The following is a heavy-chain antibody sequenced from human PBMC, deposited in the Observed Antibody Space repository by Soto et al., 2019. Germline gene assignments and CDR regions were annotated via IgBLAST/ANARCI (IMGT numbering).Heavy chain of an antibody. CDR1: GFTFSDYY. D-gene: IGHD1-26*01. V-gene: IGHV3-11*01. CDR2: ISSSGSTI. J-gene: IGHJ4*02. Sequence: PGGSLRRSCAASGFTFSDYYMSWIRQAPGKWLEWVSYISSSGSTIYYADSVKGRFTISRDNAKNSLYLQMNSLRAEDTAVYYCARDFWQLGLFDYWGQGTLVTVSS. CDR3: ARDFWQLGLFDY.